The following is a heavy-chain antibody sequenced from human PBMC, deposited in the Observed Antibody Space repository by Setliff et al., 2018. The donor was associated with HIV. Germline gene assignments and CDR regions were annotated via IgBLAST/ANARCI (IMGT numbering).Heavy chain of an antibody. CDR3: ARRDTFY. J-gene: IGHJ4*02. CDR2: INQDGSHK. D-gene: IGHD2-2*02. CDR1: GFTFNNYW. Sequence: GGSLRLSCAASGFTFNNYWIIWVRQAPGKGLEWVANINQDGSHKYYVDSVKGRFTISRDNAKNSLYLQMNNLRAEDTAIYYCARRDTFYWGQGLLVTVSS. V-gene: IGHV3-7*01.